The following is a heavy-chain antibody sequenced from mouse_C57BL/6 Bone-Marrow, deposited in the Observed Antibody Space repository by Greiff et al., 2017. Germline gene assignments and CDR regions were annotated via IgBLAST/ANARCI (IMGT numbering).Heavy chain of an antibody. CDR1: GFTFSDFY. J-gene: IGHJ3*01. D-gene: IGHD2-1*01. CDR2: SRNKANDYTT. V-gene: IGHV7-1*01. CDR3: ARDALYGNYVWFAY. Sequence: EVNVVESGGGLVQSGRSLRLSCATSGFTFSDFYMEWVRQAPGKGLEWIAASRNKANDYTTEYSASVKGRFIVSRDTSQSILYLQMNALRAEDTAIYYCARDALYGNYVWFAYWGQGTLVTVSA.